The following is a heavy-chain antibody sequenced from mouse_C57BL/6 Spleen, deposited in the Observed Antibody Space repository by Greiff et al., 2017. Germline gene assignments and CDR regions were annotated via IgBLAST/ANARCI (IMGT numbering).Heavy chain of an antibody. D-gene: IGHD1-1*01. Sequence: VQLKQSGPELVKPGASVKISCKASGYSFTGYYMHWVKQSSEKSLEWIGEINPSTGGTSYNQKFKGKATLTVDKSSSKAYMQLKSLTSEDSAVYYCARRVVATEGFDYWGQGTTLTVSS. CDR2: INPSTGGT. V-gene: IGHV1-43*01. J-gene: IGHJ2*01. CDR3: ARRVVATEGFDY. CDR1: GYSFTGYY.